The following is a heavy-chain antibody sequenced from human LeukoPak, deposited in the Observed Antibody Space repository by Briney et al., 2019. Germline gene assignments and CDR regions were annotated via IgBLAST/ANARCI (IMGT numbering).Heavy chain of an antibody. CDR2: IKQDGSEK. J-gene: IGHJ3*02. CDR3: ASSLRFLEWFDAFDI. Sequence: GGSLRLSCAASGFTFSSYSMNWVRQAPGKGLEWVANIKQDGSEKYYVDSVKGRFTISRDNAKNSLYLQMNSLRAEDTAVYYCASSLRFLEWFDAFDIWGQGTMVTVSS. V-gene: IGHV3-7*01. CDR1: GFTFSSYS. D-gene: IGHD3-3*01.